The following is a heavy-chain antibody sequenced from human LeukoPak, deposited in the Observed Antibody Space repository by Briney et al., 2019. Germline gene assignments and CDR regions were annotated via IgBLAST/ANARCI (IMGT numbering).Heavy chain of an antibody. J-gene: IGHJ6*03. V-gene: IGHV4-59*01. Sequence: SETLSLTCTVSGGSISSYYWSWIRQPPGKGLEWIGYIYYSGSTNYNPSLKSRVTISVDTSKNQFSLKLSSVTAADTAVYYCARGGAVAGGYYYYYMDVWGKGTTVTVSS. CDR2: IYYSGST. D-gene: IGHD6-19*01. CDR1: GGSISSYY. CDR3: ARGGAVAGGYYYYYMDV.